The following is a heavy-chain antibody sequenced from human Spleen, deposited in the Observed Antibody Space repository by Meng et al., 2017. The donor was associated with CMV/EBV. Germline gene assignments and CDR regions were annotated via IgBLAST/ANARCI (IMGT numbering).Heavy chain of an antibody. Sequence: GESLKISCAASGFTVSSNYMSWVRQAPGKGLEWVSVIYSGGSTYYADSVKGRFTISRDNSKNTLFLQMNSLRAEDTAVYYCAKDLYSTSSNFDYWGQGTLVTVSS. CDR1: GFTVSSNY. V-gene: IGHV3-53*01. CDR3: AKDLYSTSSNFDY. J-gene: IGHJ4*02. CDR2: IYSGGST. D-gene: IGHD6-6*01.